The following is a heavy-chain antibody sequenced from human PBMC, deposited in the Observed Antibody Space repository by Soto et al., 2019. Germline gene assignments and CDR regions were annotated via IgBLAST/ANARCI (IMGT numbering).Heavy chain of an antibody. Sequence: QVQLVESGGGVVQPGGSLRLSCTGSGFTFRNYGMHWVRQTPGKGLERVAVISFDGRNEYYADSVKGRFTISRDNSKNTLWLQMSSLRAEDTAVYYCAKDGAPPYCSGGNCHSTPGYCGQGTLVTVSS. V-gene: IGHV3-30*18. CDR3: AKDGAPPYCSGGNCHSTPGY. CDR2: ISFDGRNE. J-gene: IGHJ4*02. D-gene: IGHD2-15*01. CDR1: GFTFRNYG.